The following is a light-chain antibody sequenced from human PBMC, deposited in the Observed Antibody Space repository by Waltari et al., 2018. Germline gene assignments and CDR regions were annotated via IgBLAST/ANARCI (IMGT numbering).Light chain of an antibody. CDR2: EVS. CDR3: SSYTTSSAPGV. V-gene: IGLV2-14*01. CDR1: DSDVGASDF. Sequence: QSALTQPASVSGSPGQSITISCSGTDSDVGASDFVSWYQQHPGKAPHLIIYEVSNRPSGISNRFSASTSGNTASLTISGLQAEDEADYYCSSYTTSSAPGVFGTGTRVTVL. J-gene: IGLJ1*01.